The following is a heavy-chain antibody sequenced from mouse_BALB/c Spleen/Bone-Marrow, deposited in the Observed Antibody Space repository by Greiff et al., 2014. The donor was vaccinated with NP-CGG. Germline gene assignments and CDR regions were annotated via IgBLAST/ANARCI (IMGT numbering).Heavy chain of an antibody. Sequence: QVQPQQPGSVLVRPGTSVNLSCKASGFTFTSSWMHWAKQRPGQGLEWIGDIHPNSGNTYYNEKFKGKATLTVDSSSSTAYVDLSNLTSEDSAVYFCARSYRFWYFDVWGAGTTVTVSS. CDR3: ARSYRFWYFDV. J-gene: IGHJ1*01. V-gene: IGHV1S130*01. CDR1: GFTFTSSW. CDR2: IHPNSGNT. D-gene: IGHD2-14*01.